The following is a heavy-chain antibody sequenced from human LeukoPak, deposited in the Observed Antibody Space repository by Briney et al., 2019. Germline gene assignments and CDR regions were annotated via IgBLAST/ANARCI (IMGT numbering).Heavy chain of an antibody. CDR3: TTDYSSS. V-gene: IGHV3-15*01. CDR2: IKSKTDGGTT. Sequence: GGSLRLSCAASGFTFSNAWMSWVRQAPGKGLEWVGRIKSKTDGGTTDYAAPGKGRFTSSRDDSKNTLYLQMTRLKTEDPAVYYCTTDYSSSWGQGTLVTVSS. J-gene: IGHJ5*02. D-gene: IGHD6-6*01. CDR1: GFTFSNAW.